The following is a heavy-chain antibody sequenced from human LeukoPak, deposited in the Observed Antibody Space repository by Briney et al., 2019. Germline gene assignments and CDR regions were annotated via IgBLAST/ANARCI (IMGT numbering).Heavy chain of an antibody. Sequence: GGSLRLSCAASGFTFSSYGMHWVRQAPGKGLEWVAVISYDGSNKYYADSVKGRFTISRDNSKNTLYLQMNSLRAEGTVVYYCAKVPYSSSWDPNFDYWGQGTLVTVSS. CDR1: GFTFSSYG. D-gene: IGHD6-13*01. V-gene: IGHV3-30*18. J-gene: IGHJ4*02. CDR3: AKVPYSSSWDPNFDY. CDR2: ISYDGSNK.